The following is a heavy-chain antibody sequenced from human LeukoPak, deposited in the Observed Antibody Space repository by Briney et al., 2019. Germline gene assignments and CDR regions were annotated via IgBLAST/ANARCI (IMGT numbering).Heavy chain of an antibody. Sequence: PGRSLRLSCAASGFTFSSYDMHWVRQAPGKGLEWVAVISYDGSNKDYADSVKGRFTISRDNSKNTLYLQMNSLRAEDTAVYYCAKDLTTVTKGYFDYWGQGTLVTVSS. CDR1: GFTFSSYD. CDR3: AKDLTTVTKGYFDY. V-gene: IGHV3-30*18. D-gene: IGHD4-17*01. CDR2: ISYDGSNK. J-gene: IGHJ4*02.